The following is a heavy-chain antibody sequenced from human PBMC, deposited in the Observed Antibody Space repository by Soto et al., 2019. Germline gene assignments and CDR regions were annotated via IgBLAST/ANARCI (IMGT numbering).Heavy chain of an antibody. D-gene: IGHD3-3*01. CDR1: GYTLTELS. V-gene: IGHV1-24*01. CDR2: FDPEDGET. Sequence: ASVKVSCKVSGYTLTELSMHWVRQAPGKGLEWMGGFDPEDGETIYAQKFQGRVTMTEDTSTDTAYMELSSLRSEDTAVYYCATFSTIFEGFDPWGQGTLVTVYS. CDR3: ATFSTIFEGFDP. J-gene: IGHJ5*02.